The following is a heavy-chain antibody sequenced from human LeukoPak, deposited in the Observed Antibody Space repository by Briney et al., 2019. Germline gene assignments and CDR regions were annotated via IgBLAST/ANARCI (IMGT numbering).Heavy chain of an antibody. J-gene: IGHJ3*02. CDR3: ARWILDLAYDI. V-gene: IGHV4-59*08. Sequence: PSETLSLTCTVSGGSFSTYYWTWIRQPPGKGLEWLGYIYYTGSISYNPSLGSRVTISIDTSKNTFSLKLTSVTVADTTVHFCARWILDLAYDIWGQGTMVTVSS. D-gene: IGHD3-3*01. CDR1: GGSFSTYY. CDR2: IYYTGSI.